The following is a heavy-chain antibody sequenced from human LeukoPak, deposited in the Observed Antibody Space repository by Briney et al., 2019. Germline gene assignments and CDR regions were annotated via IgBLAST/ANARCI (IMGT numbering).Heavy chain of an antibody. V-gene: IGHV3-74*01. CDR2: INSDGSST. CDR1: GFTFSSYW. CDR3: AKRGGTSQFYFDF. Sequence: PGGSLRLSCAASGFTFSSYWMRWVRQAPGKGLVWVSRINSDGSSTSYADSVKGRFTISRDKSKNTLDLQMNSLRAEDTAVYYCAKRGGTSQFYFDFWGQGTLVTVSS. J-gene: IGHJ4*02. D-gene: IGHD3-16*01.